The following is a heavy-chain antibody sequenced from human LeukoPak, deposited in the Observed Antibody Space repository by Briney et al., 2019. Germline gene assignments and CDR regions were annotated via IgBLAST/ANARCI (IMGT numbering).Heavy chain of an antibody. V-gene: IGHV1-2*02. Sequence: APVKLSCKASGYTFTGYYMHWVRQAPGQGLEWMGWINPNSGGTNYAQKFQGRVTMTTDKSTSTASMELGSLRSDDTAVYYCARDHSSGWRHFDYWGQGSLVTVSS. CDR3: ARDHSSGWRHFDY. J-gene: IGHJ4*02. CDR1: GYTFTGYY. CDR2: INPNSGGT. D-gene: IGHD6-19*01.